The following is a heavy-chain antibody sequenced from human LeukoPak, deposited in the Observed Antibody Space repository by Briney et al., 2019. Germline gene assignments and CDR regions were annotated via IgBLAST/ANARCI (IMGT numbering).Heavy chain of an antibody. CDR2: IYNSANT. D-gene: IGHD5-12*01. CDR1: GDSISSSSYC. Sequence: PSETLSLTCTVSGDSISSSSYCWDWIRQPAGKGLEWIGNIYNSANTHYNPSLKTRITMSVDTSKNQFSLKLNSVTAADTGIYYCARHSRSAYTGYENAFDIWGQGTMVTVSS. J-gene: IGHJ3*02. V-gene: IGHV4-39*01. CDR3: ARHSRSAYTGYENAFDI.